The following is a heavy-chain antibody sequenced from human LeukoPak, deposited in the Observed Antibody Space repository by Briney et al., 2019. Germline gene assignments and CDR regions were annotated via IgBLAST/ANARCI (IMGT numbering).Heavy chain of an antibody. CDR3: ARDSLYSSSWLGYYYGMDV. V-gene: IGHV4-34*01. CDR2: INHSGST. D-gene: IGHD6-13*01. Sequence: PSETLSLTCAVYGGSFSGYYWSWFRQPPGKGLEWIGEINHSGSTNYNPSLKSRVTISVDTSKNQFSLKLSSVTAADAAVYYCARDSLYSSSWLGYYYGMDVWGQGTTVTVSS. CDR1: GGSFSGYY. J-gene: IGHJ6*02.